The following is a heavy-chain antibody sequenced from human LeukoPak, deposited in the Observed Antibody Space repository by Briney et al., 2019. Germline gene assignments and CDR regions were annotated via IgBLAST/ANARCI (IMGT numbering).Heavy chain of an antibody. CDR2: IYTSGST. Sequence: SETLSLTCSVSGGSFDSKYWSWIRQPPGKGLEWIGYIYTSGSTNFNPSLRSRVAMSIDTSKNQFSLKVYSVAAEDTAVYYCANYIRTVHYYMDVWGKGTTVIASS. J-gene: IGHJ6*03. CDR1: GGSFDSKY. V-gene: IGHV4-4*09. CDR3: ANYIRTVHYYMDV. D-gene: IGHD4-11*01.